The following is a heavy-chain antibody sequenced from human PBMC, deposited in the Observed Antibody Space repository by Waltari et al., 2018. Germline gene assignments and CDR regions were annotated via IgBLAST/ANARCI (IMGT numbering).Heavy chain of an antibody. V-gene: IGHV3-23*01. CDR1: GFTFSSYA. CDR2: IRGSGGST. D-gene: IGHD1-26*01. CDR3: AKDRVSGSYYDY. J-gene: IGHJ4*02. Sequence: EVQLLESGGGLVQPGGSLRLSCAASGFTFSSYAMSWVRQAPGKGLEWVSAIRGSGGSTYYADSVKGRFTISRDNSKNTLYLQMNSLRAEDTAVYYCAKDRVSGSYYDYWGQGTLVTVSS.